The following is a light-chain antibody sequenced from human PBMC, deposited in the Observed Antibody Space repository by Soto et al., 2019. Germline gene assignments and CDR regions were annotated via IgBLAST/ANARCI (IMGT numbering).Light chain of an antibody. CDR3: QQYHKWPLT. Sequence: EIDMTQSPATLSVWPGEIAARGVRGSQSVSIDLAWYQQTPGQAPRLLIYGASTRATGIPVRFSGSASGTEFTLAISSLQSEDFTVYYCQQYHKWPLTFGQGTKVDIK. CDR1: QSVSID. CDR2: GAS. J-gene: IGKJ1*01. V-gene: IGKV3-15*01.